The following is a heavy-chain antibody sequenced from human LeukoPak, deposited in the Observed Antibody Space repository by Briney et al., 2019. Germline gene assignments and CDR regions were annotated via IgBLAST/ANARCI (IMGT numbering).Heavy chain of an antibody. J-gene: IGHJ4*02. V-gene: IGHV4-59*01. CDR1: GGSITTYY. CDR2: IYDTGST. CDR3: ARGSRSYDNSNYLNY. Sequence: PSETLSLTCPVSGGSITTYYWSWIRQPPGKGLEWIGNIYDTGSTNYNPSLRSRVTISVDTSKNQFSLKLSSVTAADTAVYYCARGSRSYDNSNYLNYWGQGSLVTVSS. D-gene: IGHD4-11*01.